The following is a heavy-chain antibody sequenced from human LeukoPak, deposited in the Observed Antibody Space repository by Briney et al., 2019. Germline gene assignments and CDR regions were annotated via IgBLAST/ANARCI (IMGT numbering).Heavy chain of an antibody. D-gene: IGHD5-18*01. J-gene: IGHJ4*02. V-gene: IGHV3-23*01. Sequence: PGGSLRLSCAASGFTFSSYAMSWVRQAPGKGLEWVSAISGSGGSTYYADSVKGRFTISRDNSKNTLYLQMNSLRAEDTAVYYCAKETLTARLWLRGYFDYWGQGTLVTVSS. CDR3: AKETLTARLWLRGYFDY. CDR1: GFTFSSYA. CDR2: ISGSGGST.